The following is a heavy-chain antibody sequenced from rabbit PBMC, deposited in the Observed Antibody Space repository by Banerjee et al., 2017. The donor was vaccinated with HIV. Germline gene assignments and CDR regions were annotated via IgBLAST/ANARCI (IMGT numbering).Heavy chain of an antibody. V-gene: IGHV1S45*01. J-gene: IGHJ4*01. Sequence: QEQLVESGGGLVTLGGSLKLSCKASGIDFSTYGISWVRQAPGKGLEWIAYIYPDYGTTDYANWVNGRFTISKTSSTTVTLQMTSLTVADTATYFCTRDNATYPGWNLWGQGTLVTVS. CDR1: GIDFSTYG. CDR3: TRDNATYPGWNL. CDR2: IYPDYGTT. D-gene: IGHD7-1*01.